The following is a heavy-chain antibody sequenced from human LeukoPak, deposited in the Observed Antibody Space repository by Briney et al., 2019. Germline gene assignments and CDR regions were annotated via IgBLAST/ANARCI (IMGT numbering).Heavy chain of an antibody. Sequence: GGSLRLSCATSGFTFKNYAMTWVRQAPGKGLEWVSAITGSGSGSGSRTYYADSVRGRFTISRDNSKNTLYLQMNSLRAEDTAVYYCAKARGSTTTYYFDYWGQGTLVTVSS. D-gene: IGHD2-2*01. V-gene: IGHV3-23*01. CDR1: GFTFKNYA. J-gene: IGHJ4*02. CDR3: AKARGSTTTYYFDY. CDR2: ITGSGSGSGSRT.